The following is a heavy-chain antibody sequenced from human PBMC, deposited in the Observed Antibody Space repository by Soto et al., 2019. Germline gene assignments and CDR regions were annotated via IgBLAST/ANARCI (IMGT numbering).Heavy chain of an antibody. CDR2: ISAGGTT. CDR1: GFTFSGNA. V-gene: IGHV3-23*01. CDR3: ARRTVTTYHYFDY. J-gene: IGHJ4*02. D-gene: IGHD4-17*01. Sequence: GGSLRLSCVASGFTFSGNAMTWVRQAPGKGLHWVSGISAGGTTYYADSAKGRFTISRDNSKNSLYLQMDSLRVEDTAVYYCARRTVTTYHYFDYWGQGTLVTVSS.